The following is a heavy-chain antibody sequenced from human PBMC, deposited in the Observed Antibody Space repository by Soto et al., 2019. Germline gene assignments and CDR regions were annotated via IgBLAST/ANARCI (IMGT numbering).Heavy chain of an antibody. J-gene: IGHJ4*02. Sequence: SEPRCPTCTVSCGSISSIRYYWGWLRQPPGKGLEWIGTIYYSGSTYYNPSLKSRVTISVDTSKNQFSLKLSSVNAADSAVYYCARDRNSGWYRDFDYWGQGTLVTVSS. V-gene: IGHV4-39*07. CDR1: CGSISSIRYY. CDR2: IYYSGST. CDR3: ARDRNSGWYRDFDY. D-gene: IGHD6-19*01.